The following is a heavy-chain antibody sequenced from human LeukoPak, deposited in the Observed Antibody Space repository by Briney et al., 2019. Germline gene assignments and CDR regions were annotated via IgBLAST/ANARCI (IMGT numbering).Heavy chain of an antibody. J-gene: IGHJ4*02. CDR1: GFTFSSYS. V-gene: IGHV3-21*01. CDR2: IGGSSSSI. CDR3: AREEGEGFDY. Sequence: PGGSLRLSCAASGFTFSSYSMNWVRQAPGKGLERVSSIGGSSSSINYADSVRGRFTISRDNAKNSLYLQMNSLGAEDTAVYYCAREEGEGFDYWGQRTLVTVSS. D-gene: IGHD3-16*01.